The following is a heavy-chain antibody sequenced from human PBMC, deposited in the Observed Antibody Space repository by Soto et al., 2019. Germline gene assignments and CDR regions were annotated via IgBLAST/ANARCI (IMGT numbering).Heavy chain of an antibody. V-gene: IGHV3-9*01. J-gene: IGHJ5*02. CDR1: GFTFDDYA. CDR2: ISWNSGSI. D-gene: IGHD1-1*01. CDR3: AKAGPELYNWFDP. Sequence: GGSLRLSCAASGFTFDDYAMHWVRQAPGKGLEWVSGISWNSGSIGYADSVKGRFTISRDNAKNSLYLQMNSLRAEDTALYYCAKAGPELYNWFDPWGQGTLVTVSS.